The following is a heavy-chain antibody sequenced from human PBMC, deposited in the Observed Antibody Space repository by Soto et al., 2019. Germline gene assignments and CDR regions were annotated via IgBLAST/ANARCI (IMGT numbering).Heavy chain of an antibody. Sequence: GASVKVSCKVSGYTLTELSMHWVRQAPGKGLEWMGGFDPEDGEAIYAQKFQGRVTMTEDTSTDTAYMELSSLRSEDTAVYYCATXRIVVVPAAIPYYGMDVWGQGTTVTVSS. V-gene: IGHV1-24*01. CDR3: ATXRIVVVPAAIPYYGMDV. CDR1: GYTLTELS. D-gene: IGHD2-2*01. J-gene: IGHJ6*02. CDR2: FDPEDGEA.